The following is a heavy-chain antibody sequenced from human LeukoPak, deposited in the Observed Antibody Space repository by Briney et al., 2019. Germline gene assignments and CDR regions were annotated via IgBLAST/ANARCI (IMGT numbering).Heavy chain of an antibody. CDR1: GFTFSSYG. V-gene: IGHV3-30*02. Sequence: GGSLRLSCAASGFTFSSYGMHWVRQAPGKGLEWVAFILYDGSNKYYADSVKGRFTISRDNSKNTLYLQMNSLRAEDTAVYYCAKDGSIFGVVRAEFDYWGQGTLVTVSS. J-gene: IGHJ4*02. CDR2: ILYDGSNK. CDR3: AKDGSIFGVVRAEFDY. D-gene: IGHD3-3*01.